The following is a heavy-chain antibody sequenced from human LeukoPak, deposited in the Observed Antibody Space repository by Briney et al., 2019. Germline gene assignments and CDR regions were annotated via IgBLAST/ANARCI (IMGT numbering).Heavy chain of an antibody. Sequence: ASVKVCCKASGYAFSSYGISWVRQAPGQGLEWMGWISGYNGNTNYAQKLQGRVTMTTDTSTTTAYMELRSLRYDDTAVYYCARDWHSVSSTREIYFDYWGQGTLVTVSS. J-gene: IGHJ4*02. CDR2: ISGYNGNT. CDR3: ARDWHSVSSTREIYFDY. CDR1: GYAFSSYG. V-gene: IGHV1-18*01. D-gene: IGHD5/OR15-5a*01.